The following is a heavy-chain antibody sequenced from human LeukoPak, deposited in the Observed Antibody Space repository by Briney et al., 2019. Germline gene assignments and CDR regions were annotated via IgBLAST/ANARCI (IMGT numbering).Heavy chain of an antibody. J-gene: IGHJ4*02. Sequence: GGSLRLSCEASGFTFSTYGMNWVRQAPGKGLEWVAFIRYDGTNKYYADSVKGRFTISRDNSKNTLSLQMNSLRPEDTAVYYCAKGYCSGTSCYSGLDWGQGTLVTVSS. D-gene: IGHD2-2*01. CDR2: IRYDGTNK. CDR1: GFTFSTYG. V-gene: IGHV3-30*02. CDR3: AKGYCSGTSCYSGLD.